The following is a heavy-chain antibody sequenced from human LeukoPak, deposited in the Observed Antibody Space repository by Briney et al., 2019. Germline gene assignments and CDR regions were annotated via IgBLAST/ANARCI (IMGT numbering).Heavy chain of an antibody. CDR2: IYTSGSI. J-gene: IGHJ3*02. CDR3: ARSRVPAARQAFDI. CDR1: GASISSYY. Sequence: SETLSLTCTVSGASISSYYWSWIRQPAGKGLEWIGRIYTSGSINYNPSLRSRVTMSVDTSKNQFSLKLSSVTAADTAVYYCARSRVPAARQAFDIWGQGTMVTVSS. D-gene: IGHD2-2*01. V-gene: IGHV4-4*07.